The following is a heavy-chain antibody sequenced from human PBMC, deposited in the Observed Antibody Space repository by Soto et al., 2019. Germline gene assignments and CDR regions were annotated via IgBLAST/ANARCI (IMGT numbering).Heavy chain of an antibody. V-gene: IGHV3-23*01. CDR2: ISGSGVGT. CDR1: GFTFSSYA. Sequence: EVQLLESGGGLVQPGGSLRLSCAASGFTFSSYAMSWVRQAPGKGLEWVSAISGSGVGTYYADSVKGRFTISRDNPKNPLYLQLNSLMAADTAVYYCANCMTTGTTFPFDIWGPGTMGTVAS. J-gene: IGHJ3*02. D-gene: IGHD4-17*01. CDR3: ANCMTTGTTFPFDI.